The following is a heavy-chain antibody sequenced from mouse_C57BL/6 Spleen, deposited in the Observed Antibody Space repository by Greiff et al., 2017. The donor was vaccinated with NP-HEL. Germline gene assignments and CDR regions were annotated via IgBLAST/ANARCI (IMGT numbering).Heavy chain of an antibody. CDR3: ARDYYSNYGPSWFAY. CDR2: INPNNGGT. J-gene: IGHJ3*01. CDR1: GYTFTDYY. V-gene: IGHV1-26*01. D-gene: IGHD2-5*01. Sequence: EVQLQQSGPELVKPGASVKISCKASGYTFTDYYMNWVKQSHGKSLEWIGDINPNNGGTSYNQKFKGKATLTVDKSSSTAYMELRSLTSEDSAVYYCARDYYSNYGPSWFAYWGQGTLVTVSA.